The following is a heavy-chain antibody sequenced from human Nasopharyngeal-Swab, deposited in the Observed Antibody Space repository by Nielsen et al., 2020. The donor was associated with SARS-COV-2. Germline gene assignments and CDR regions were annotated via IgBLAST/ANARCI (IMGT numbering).Heavy chain of an antibody. CDR3: ARARGGYCSGGSCYFDY. J-gene: IGHJ4*02. Sequence: ASVKVSCKASGYTFTNYYMHWVRQAPGQGLELMGIINPSGGSTSYAQKFQGRVTMTRDTSTNTVYMELSSLRSEDTAVYYCARARGGYCSGGSCYFDYWGQGTLVTVSS. D-gene: IGHD2-15*01. CDR2: INPSGGST. CDR1: GYTFTNYY. V-gene: IGHV1-46*01.